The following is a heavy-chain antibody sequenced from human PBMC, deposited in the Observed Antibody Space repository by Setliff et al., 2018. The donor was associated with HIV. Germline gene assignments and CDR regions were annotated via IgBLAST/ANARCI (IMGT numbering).Heavy chain of an antibody. Sequence: SETLSLTCSVSGASISSYYWSWIRQPPGKGLEWIGYVDYNGRTDYNPSLESRVTMTRDTSTSTVYMELSSLRSEDTAVYYCARAVASKNIRGEYYFDYWGQGTLVTVSS. D-gene: IGHD3-16*01. CDR3: ARAVASKNIRGEYYFDY. J-gene: IGHJ4*02. CDR1: GASISSYY. V-gene: IGHV4-59*01. CDR2: VDYNGRT.